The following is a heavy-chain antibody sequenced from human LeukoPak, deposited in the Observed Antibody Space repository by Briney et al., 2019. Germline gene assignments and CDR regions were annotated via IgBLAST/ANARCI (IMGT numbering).Heavy chain of an antibody. D-gene: IGHD3-22*01. J-gene: IGHJ4*02. CDR2: AQGDGRLQ. Sequence: QPGGSLRLSCAASGFSFSTYGMHWVRQAPGKGLEWVAAAQGDGRLQYYVDSVKGRFTISKDISKSTLYVQMNSLRAEGTAVYYCATGGGFYYGHWGQGTLVTVSS. CDR3: ATGGGFYYGH. V-gene: IGHV3-30*02. CDR1: GFSFSTYG.